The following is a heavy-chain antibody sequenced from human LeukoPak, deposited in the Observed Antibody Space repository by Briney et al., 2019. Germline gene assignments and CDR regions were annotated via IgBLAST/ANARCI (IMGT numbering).Heavy chain of an antibody. CDR2: IYTSGST. CDR3: ARQKCTSASCLTKNAFDI. D-gene: IGHD2-2*01. Sequence: SETLSLTCAVSGSFISSYYWTWIRQSPERGLEWIGYIYTSGSTNYNPSLESRVTISVDTSKNQFSLDLSSVTAADTAVYYCARQKCTSASCLTKNAFDIWGQGTMVTVSS. J-gene: IGHJ3*02. CDR1: GSFISSYY. V-gene: IGHV4-4*09.